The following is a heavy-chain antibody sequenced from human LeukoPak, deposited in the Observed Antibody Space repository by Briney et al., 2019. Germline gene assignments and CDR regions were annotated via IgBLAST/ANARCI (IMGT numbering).Heavy chain of an antibody. CDR2: INPSSGGT. CDR3: ATGGIVATIWGAGDY. Sequence: ASVKVSCKASGYTFTRYYMHWVRQAPGQGLEWMGIINPSSGGTTYAPKFQGRVTMTRDTSTSTVYMELSSLRSEDTAVYYCATGGIVATIWGAGDYWGQGTLVTVSS. D-gene: IGHD5-12*01. CDR1: GYTFTRYY. V-gene: IGHV1-46*01. J-gene: IGHJ4*02.